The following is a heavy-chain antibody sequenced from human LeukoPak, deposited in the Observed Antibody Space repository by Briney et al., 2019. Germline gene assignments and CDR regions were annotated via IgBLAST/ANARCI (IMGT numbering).Heavy chain of an antibody. CDR3: ARDGPSPSHAGFSYYYMDV. CDR1: GYTFTSYY. D-gene: IGHD2-8*01. V-gene: IGHV1-46*01. CDR2: INPSGGST. Sequence: ALVKVSCKASGYTFTSYYMHWVRQAPGQGLEWMGIINPSGGSTSYAQKFQGRVTMTRDMSTSTVYMELSSLRSEDTAVYYCARDGPSPSHAGFSYYYMDVWGKGTTVTVSS. J-gene: IGHJ6*03.